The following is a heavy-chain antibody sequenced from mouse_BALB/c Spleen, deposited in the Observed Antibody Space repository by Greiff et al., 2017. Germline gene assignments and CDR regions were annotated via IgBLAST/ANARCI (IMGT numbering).Heavy chain of an antibody. CDR1: GYSFTGYY. V-gene: IGHV1-26*01. J-gene: IGHJ2*01. D-gene: IGHD2-1*01. CDR3: ARDGNYDY. Sequence: EVQLHQSGPELVKPGASVKISCKASGYSFTGYYMHWVKQSHVKSLEWIGRITPYNGATSYNQNFKDKASLTVDKSSSTAYMELHSLTSEDSAVYYCARDGNYDYWGQGTTLTVSS. CDR2: ITPYNGAT.